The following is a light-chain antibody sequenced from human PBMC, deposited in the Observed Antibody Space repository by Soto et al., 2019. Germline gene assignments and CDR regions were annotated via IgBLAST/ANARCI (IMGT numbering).Light chain of an antibody. CDR1: SSDVGGYDY. Sequence: QSALIQPASVSGSPGQSITISCTGTSSDVGGYDYVSWYQQHPGKVPKLLILEVNNRPSGVSHRFSGSKSGNTASLTISGLQPDDEADYYCCSYTSTSARVFGGGTKVTVL. CDR2: EVN. J-gene: IGLJ3*02. V-gene: IGLV2-14*01. CDR3: CSYTSTSARV.